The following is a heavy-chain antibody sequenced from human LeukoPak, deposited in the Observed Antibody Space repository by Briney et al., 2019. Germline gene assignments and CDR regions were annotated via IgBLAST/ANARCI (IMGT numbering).Heavy chain of an antibody. Sequence: LEWVAVIWYDGSNKYYADSVKGRFTISRDNSKNTLYLQMNSLRAEDTAVYYCAREAVAIDYWGQGTLVTVSS. V-gene: IGHV3-33*01. J-gene: IGHJ4*02. D-gene: IGHD6-19*01. CDR3: AREAVAIDY. CDR2: IWYDGSNK.